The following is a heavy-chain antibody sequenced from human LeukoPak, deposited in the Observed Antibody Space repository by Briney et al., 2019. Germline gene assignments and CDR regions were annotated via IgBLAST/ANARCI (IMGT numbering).Heavy chain of an antibody. V-gene: IGHV3-7*01. CDR2: IKQDGSEK. CDR1: GFGFSSYW. D-gene: IGHD3-3*01. Sequence: PGGSLRLSCEASGFGFSSYWMTWVRQTPGKGLEWVANIKQDGSEKYYLDSVKGRFTISRDNSKNTLYLQMNSLRAEDTAVYYCAREMSAYYYYGMDVWGQGTTVTVSS. J-gene: IGHJ6*02. CDR3: AREMSAYYYYGMDV.